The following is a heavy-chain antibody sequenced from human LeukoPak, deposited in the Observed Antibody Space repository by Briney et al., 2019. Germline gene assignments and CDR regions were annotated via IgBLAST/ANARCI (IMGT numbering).Heavy chain of an antibody. CDR1: GYTFTSYG. CDR3: ARGHDSGDYALNWFDP. V-gene: IGHV1-18*01. D-gene: IGHD4-17*01. CDR2: ISAYNGNT. J-gene: IGHJ5*02. Sequence: ASVKVSCKASGYTFTSYGISWVRQAPGQGLEWMGWISAYNGNTNYAQKLQGRVTMTTDTSTSTAYMELRSLRSDDTAVYYCARGHDSGDYALNWFDPWGQGTLVTVSS.